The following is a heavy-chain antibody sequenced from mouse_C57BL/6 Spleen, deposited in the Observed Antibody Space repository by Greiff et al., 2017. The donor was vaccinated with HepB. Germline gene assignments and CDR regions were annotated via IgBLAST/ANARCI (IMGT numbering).Heavy chain of an antibody. Sequence: EVQLVESGGGLVKPGGSLKLSCAASGFTFSSYAMSWVRQTPEKRLEWVATISDGGSYTYYPDNVKGRFTISRDNAKNNLYLQMSHLKSEDTAMYSWARRSVRGYAMDYWGQGTSVTVSS. D-gene: IGHD3-1*01. V-gene: IGHV5-4*01. J-gene: IGHJ4*01. CDR3: ARRSVRGYAMDY. CDR1: GFTFSSYA. CDR2: ISDGGSYT.